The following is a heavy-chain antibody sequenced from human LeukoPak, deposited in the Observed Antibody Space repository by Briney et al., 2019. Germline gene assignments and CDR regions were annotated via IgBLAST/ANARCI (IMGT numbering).Heavy chain of an antibody. CDR1: GFTFSSYA. J-gene: IGHJ4*02. Sequence: PGGSLRLSCAASGFTFSSYAMSWVRQAPGKGLEWVSAISGSGGSTYYADSVKGRFTISRDNSKNTLYLQMNSLRAEDTAVYYCAKGPRSVRGVTLFDYWGQGTLVTVSS. CDR2: ISGSGGST. V-gene: IGHV3-23*01. CDR3: AKGPRSVRGVTLFDY. D-gene: IGHD3-10*01.